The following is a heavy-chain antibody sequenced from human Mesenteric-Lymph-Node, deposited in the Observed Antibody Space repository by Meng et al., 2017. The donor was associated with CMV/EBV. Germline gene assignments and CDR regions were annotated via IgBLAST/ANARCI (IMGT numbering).Heavy chain of an antibody. CDR2: MWYDENQE. V-gene: IGHV3-33*01. J-gene: IGHJ5*02. D-gene: IGHD3-10*01. Sequence: GKSLKISCVVSGFSFNSYGMHWVRQAPGKGLEWVAFMWYDENQEEYADSVKGRFTISRDNSKNTVDLQMNNLRVEDTAVYYCVRDVAPGWFDPWGQGTLVTVSS. CDR1: GFSFNSYG. CDR3: VRDVAPGWFDP.